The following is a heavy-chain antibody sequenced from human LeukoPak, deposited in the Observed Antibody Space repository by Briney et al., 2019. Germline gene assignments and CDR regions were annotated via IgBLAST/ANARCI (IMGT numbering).Heavy chain of an antibody. CDR3: ARGPRAAADDY. D-gene: IGHD6-13*01. CDR1: GYTFINFA. CDR2: INAGNGNT. Sequence: ASVKVSCKASGYTFINFAINWGRQALGQRPEWMGWINAGNGNTKYSQKFQGRVTITRDTSASTAYMELSGLTSEDTAVYYCARGPRAAADDYWGQGTLVTVSS. V-gene: IGHV1-3*01. J-gene: IGHJ4*02.